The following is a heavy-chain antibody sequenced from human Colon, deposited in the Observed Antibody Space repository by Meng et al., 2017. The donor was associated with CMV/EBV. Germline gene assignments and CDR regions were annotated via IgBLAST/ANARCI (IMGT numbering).Heavy chain of an antibody. J-gene: IGHJ4*02. CDR3: AREAGPFFGVIVYDS. CDR2: INQSGST. D-gene: IGHD3-3*01. CDR1: GGSRSVYY. V-gene: IGHV4-34*01. Sequence: QGQRQDGGAGLLNTSATLVLPCGVSGGSRSVYYWTWIRQSPGKGLEWIGEINQSGSTNYNPSLTSRVTVSVDPSKNQFSLRVTSVTAADSALYYCAREAGPFFGVIVYDSWGQGTLVTVSS.